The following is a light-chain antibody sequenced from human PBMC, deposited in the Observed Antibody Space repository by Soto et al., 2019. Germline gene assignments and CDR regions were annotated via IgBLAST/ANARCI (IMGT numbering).Light chain of an antibody. CDR1: QEIITY. CDR3: QQYDSRPPA. CDR2: DAS. V-gene: IGKV1-33*01. Sequence: DIQMTHSPYSLSASVQDRVTFTCQASQEIITYLNWYQQKSGKTPKLLIYDASNMETGVPARFSGSGSGTEFTLTISSLQSEDIATYYCQQYDSRPPAFGGGTKVDIK. J-gene: IGKJ4*01.